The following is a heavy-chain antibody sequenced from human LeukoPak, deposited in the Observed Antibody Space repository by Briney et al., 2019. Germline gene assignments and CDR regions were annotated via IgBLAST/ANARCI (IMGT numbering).Heavy chain of an antibody. CDR1: GYTFTGYY. CDR2: INPNSGGT. D-gene: IGHD4-11*01. Sequence: ASVKVSCKASGYTFTGYYMHWVRQAPGQGLEWMGWINPNSGGTNYAQKFQGRVTMTRDTSISTAYMEPSRLRSDDTAVYYCARAVYSNYESDYWGQGTLVTVSS. CDR3: ARAVYSNYESDY. J-gene: IGHJ4*02. V-gene: IGHV1-2*02.